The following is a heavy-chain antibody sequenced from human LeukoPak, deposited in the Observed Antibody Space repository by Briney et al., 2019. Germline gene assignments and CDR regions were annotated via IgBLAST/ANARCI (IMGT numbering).Heavy chain of an antibody. Sequence: SETLFLTCTVSGGSISSHYWSWIRQPPGKGLEWIGYIYYSGSTNYNPSLKSRVTISVDTSKNQFSLKLSSVTAADTAVYYCARIDYDFWSGYYHFDYWGQGTLVTVSS. CDR2: IYYSGST. CDR3: ARIDYDFWSGYYHFDY. D-gene: IGHD3-3*01. V-gene: IGHV4-59*11. CDR1: GGSISSHY. J-gene: IGHJ4*02.